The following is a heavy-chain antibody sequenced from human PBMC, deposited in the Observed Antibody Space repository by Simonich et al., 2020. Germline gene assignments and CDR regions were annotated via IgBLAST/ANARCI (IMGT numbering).Heavy chain of an antibody. CDR1: GFTFMSYA. V-gene: IGHV3-30*07. J-gene: IGHJ3*02. CDR3: AREDLTGDAFDI. CDR2: ISYKGINK. Sequence: QVQLVESGGGGVHPGRSLRLSCAASGFTFMSYAMHWVRQAPVKWLRWVAVISYKGINKYYADSVKGRFTISRDNSKNTLYLQMNSLRAEDTAVYYCAREDLTGDAFDIWGQGTMVTVSS. D-gene: IGHD7-27*01.